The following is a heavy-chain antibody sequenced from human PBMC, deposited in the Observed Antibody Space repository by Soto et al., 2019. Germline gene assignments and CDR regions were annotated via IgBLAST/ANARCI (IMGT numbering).Heavy chain of an antibody. Sequence: PSETLSLACTVSGGSISSGGYYWSWIRQHPGKGLEWIGYIYYSGSTYYNPSLKSRVTISVDTSKNQFSLKLSSVTAADTAVYYCARDISDYGPYAFDYWGQGTLVTVSS. CDR1: GGSISSGGYY. CDR2: IYYSGST. CDR3: ARDISDYGPYAFDY. J-gene: IGHJ4*02. D-gene: IGHD4-17*01. V-gene: IGHV4-31*03.